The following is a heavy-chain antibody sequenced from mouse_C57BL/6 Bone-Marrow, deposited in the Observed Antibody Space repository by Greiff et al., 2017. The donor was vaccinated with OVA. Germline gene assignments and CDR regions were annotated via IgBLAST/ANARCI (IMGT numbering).Heavy chain of an antibody. J-gene: IGHJ2*01. Sequence: EVHLVESGPGLVKPSQSLSLTCSVTGYSITSGYYWNWIRQFPGNKLEWMGYISYDGSNNYNPSLKNRISITRDTSKNQFFLKLNSVTTEDTATYYCARGLPIVVFDYWGQGTTLTVSS. V-gene: IGHV3-6*01. CDR3: ARGLPIVVFDY. CDR2: ISYDGSN. CDR1: GYSITSGYY. D-gene: IGHD2-12*01.